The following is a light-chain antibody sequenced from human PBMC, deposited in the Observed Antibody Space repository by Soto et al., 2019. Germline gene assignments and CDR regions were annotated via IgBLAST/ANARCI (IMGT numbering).Light chain of an antibody. CDR3: QQRSNWPPVT. CDR1: RSISTY. J-gene: IGKJ4*01. CDR2: EAL. Sequence: ETVLTQSPATLSLSPGERATLSCRASRSISTYLAWYQQKPGQAPRLLIYEALNRATGIPARFSGSGSGTDFTLAISSLEPEDFAVYYCQQRSNWPPVTFGGGTKV. V-gene: IGKV3-11*01.